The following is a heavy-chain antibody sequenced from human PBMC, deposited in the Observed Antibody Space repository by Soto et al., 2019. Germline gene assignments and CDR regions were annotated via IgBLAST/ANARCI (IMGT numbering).Heavy chain of an antibody. V-gene: IGHV1-46*01. CDR2: INPSGDST. CDR3: ASAAEGGPGIVDY. Sequence: QVQLVQSGAEVKKPGASVKVSCKASGYTFTSYYMHWVRQAPGQGLEWMGIINPSGDSTSYAQKFQLRITMTRDTSTSTVYRELSSLRAEDTSVYYCASAAEGGPGIVDYWGQGTLVTFSS. D-gene: IGHD6-13*01. CDR1: GYTFTSYY. J-gene: IGHJ4*02.